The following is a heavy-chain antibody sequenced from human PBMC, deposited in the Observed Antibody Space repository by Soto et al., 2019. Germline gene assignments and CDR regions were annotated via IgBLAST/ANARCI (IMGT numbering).Heavy chain of an antibody. J-gene: IGHJ4*02. CDR2: ISGHNGGT. CDR3: AREQGGYGIFDD. D-gene: IGHD5-12*01. CDR1: GYTFTSSG. Sequence: QVQLVQSGPEVKKPEASVKVSCKTSGYTFTSSGISWVRQAPGQGPEWMGWISGHNGGTNFARNFQDRVTLTIDSSTTTAYMEVRRLSFADTAIYYCAREQGGYGIFDDWGQGTLVTVSS. V-gene: IGHV1-18*04.